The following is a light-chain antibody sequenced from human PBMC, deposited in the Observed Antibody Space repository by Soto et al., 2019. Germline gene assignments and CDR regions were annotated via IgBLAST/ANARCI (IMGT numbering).Light chain of an antibody. Sequence: EIVLTQSPATLSLSPGERATLSCRASQSVSSYLAWYQQKPGQAPRHLIYDASNRATGIPARFSGSGSGTDFTLTISSLDPEDFAIYYCQQRSNWPPITFGQGTRLEIK. CDR1: QSVSSY. CDR2: DAS. CDR3: QQRSNWPPIT. J-gene: IGKJ5*01. V-gene: IGKV3-11*01.